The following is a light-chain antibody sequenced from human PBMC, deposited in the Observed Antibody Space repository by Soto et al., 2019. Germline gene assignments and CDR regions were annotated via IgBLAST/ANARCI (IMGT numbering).Light chain of an antibody. CDR2: DAS. J-gene: IGKJ3*01. V-gene: IGKV3-11*01. CDR3: QQRKSLT. Sequence: DIVLTQSPATLSLSPGEGATLSCRASQSVGTSLAWYQQKPGQAPRLLIYDASSRATGIPARFTGSGSGTDFTLTISSLEPDDFAVYYCQQRKSLTFGPGT. CDR1: QSVGTS.